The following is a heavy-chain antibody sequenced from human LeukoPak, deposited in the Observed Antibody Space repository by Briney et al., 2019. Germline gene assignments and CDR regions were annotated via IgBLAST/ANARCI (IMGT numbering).Heavy chain of an antibody. V-gene: IGHV4-4*07. CDR2: IYTSGST. J-gene: IGHJ4*02. D-gene: IGHD6-19*01. CDR3: AREAYSSGSWSFDY. Sequence: SETLSLTCTVSGGSISSYYWSWTRQPTVKVLEWIGRIYTSGSTNYNPSLRSRATMSVDTSKSQFSLKLSSVTAADTAVYYCAREAYSSGSWSFDYWGQGTLVTVSS. CDR1: GGSISSYY.